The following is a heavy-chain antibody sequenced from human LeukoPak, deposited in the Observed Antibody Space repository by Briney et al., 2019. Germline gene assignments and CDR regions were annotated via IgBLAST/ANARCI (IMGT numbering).Heavy chain of an antibody. D-gene: IGHD3-22*01. CDR1: GFTFSSYD. J-gene: IGHJ4*02. CDR3: AKDRGGVVVRAFDY. V-gene: IGHV3-23*01. CDR2: ISGSGGST. Sequence: GGTLRLSCAASGFTFSSYDMSWVRQAPGKGLEWVSGISGSGGSTYYADSVKGRFTISRDNSKNTLYLQMNSLRVEDTAVYYCAKDRGGVVVRAFDYWGQGTLVTVSS.